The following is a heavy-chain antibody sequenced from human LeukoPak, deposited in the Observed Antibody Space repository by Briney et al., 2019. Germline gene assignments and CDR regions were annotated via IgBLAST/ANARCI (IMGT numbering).Heavy chain of an antibody. D-gene: IGHD1-26*01. V-gene: IGHV3-7*01. CDR2: IKHDGSEK. J-gene: IGHJ4*02. CDR3: ARDGVYSADY. Sequence: GGSLRLSCAASGFTFSSYGMHWVRQAPGKGLEWVANIKHDGSEKYYVDSVKGRFTVSRDNAMNSLYLQMNSLKAEDTAVYYCARDGVYSADYWGQGILVTVSS. CDR1: GFTFSSYG.